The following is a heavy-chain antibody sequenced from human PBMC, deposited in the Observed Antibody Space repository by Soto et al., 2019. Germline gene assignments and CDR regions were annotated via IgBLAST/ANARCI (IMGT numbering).Heavy chain of an antibody. CDR1: GFTFSSYA. D-gene: IGHD6-19*01. CDR2: ISYDGSNK. CDR3: ARGVGSPIAVYPYYFDY. Sequence: QVQLVGSGGGVVQPGRSLRLSCAASGFTFSSYAMHWVRQAPGKGLEWVAVISYDGSNKYYADSVKGRFTISRDNSKNTLYLQMNSLRAEDTAVYYCARGVGSPIAVYPYYFDYWGQGTLVTVSS. V-gene: IGHV3-30-3*01. J-gene: IGHJ4*02.